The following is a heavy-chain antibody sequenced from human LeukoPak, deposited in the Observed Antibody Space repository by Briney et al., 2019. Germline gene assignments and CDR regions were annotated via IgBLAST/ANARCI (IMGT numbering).Heavy chain of an antibody. V-gene: IGHV4-59*01. CDR2: IYYSGST. D-gene: IGHD1-26*01. J-gene: IGHJ3*02. CDR3: AREPRRGAASDAFDI. Sequence: PSETLSLTCTVSGGSISSYYWSWIRQPPGKGLEWIGYIYYSGSTNYNPSLKSRVTISVDTSKNQFSLKLSSVTAADTAVYYCAREPRRGAASDAFDIWGQGTMVTVSS. CDR1: GGSISSYY.